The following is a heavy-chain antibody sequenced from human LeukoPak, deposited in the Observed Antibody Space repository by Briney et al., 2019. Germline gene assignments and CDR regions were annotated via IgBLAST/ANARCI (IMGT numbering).Heavy chain of an antibody. J-gene: IGHJ4*02. CDR3: VTDLVIKGSFDY. CDR1: GFTFSNVW. Sequence: TGGSLRLSCAASGFTFSNVWMSWVRQVPGKGLEWVGRIRRKTDGETTDHAAPVKGRFTISRDDSKNTMYLQMNSLKTEDTAVYYCVTDLVIKGSFDYWGQGALVTVSS. D-gene: IGHD2-21*01. CDR2: IRRKTDGETT. V-gene: IGHV3-15*01.